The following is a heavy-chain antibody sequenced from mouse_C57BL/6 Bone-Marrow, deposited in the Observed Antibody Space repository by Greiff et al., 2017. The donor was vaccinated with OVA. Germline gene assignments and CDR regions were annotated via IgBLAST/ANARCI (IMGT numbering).Heavy chain of an antibody. CDR2: IHPNSGSP. D-gene: IGHD2-4*01. Sequence: QVQLQQPGAELVKPGASVKLSCKASGYTFTSYWMHWVKQRPGQGLEWIGMIHPNSGSPTYHAKFKSKATLTVDKSSSTAYMQRSSLTSEDSAVYYGNDYDYSYYDAMDYWGQGTSVTVSS. CDR3: NDYDYSYYDAMDY. CDR1: GYTFTSYW. J-gene: IGHJ4*01. V-gene: IGHV1-64*01.